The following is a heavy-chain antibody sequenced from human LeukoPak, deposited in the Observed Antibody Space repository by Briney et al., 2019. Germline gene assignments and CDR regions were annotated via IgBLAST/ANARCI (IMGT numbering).Heavy chain of an antibody. CDR3: ARGQGDPYSSSWYGPYFDY. J-gene: IGHJ4*02. CDR1: GGTFNNYA. CDR2: IIPIFDIV. V-gene: IGHV1-69*05. Sequence: ASVKVSCKASGGTFNNYAITWVRQAPGQGLEWMGRIIPIFDIVNYTQKFQGRVTITTDESTSTAYMELSSLRSEDTAVYYCARGQGDPYSSSWYGPYFDYWGQGTLVTVSS. D-gene: IGHD6-13*01.